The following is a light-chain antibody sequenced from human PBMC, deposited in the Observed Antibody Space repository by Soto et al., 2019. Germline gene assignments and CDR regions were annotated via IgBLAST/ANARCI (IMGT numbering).Light chain of an antibody. V-gene: IGLV2-23*01. Sequence: QSALTQPASVSGSPGQSITISCTGTSSDVGSYKLVSWYQRHPGKAPKLMIYEDSKRPSGVSNRFSGSKSGNTASLTISWFQAEDEADYYCCSYAGSTSYVVFGGGTKLTVL. CDR3: CSYAGSTSYVV. CDR2: EDS. CDR1: SSDVGSYKL. J-gene: IGLJ2*01.